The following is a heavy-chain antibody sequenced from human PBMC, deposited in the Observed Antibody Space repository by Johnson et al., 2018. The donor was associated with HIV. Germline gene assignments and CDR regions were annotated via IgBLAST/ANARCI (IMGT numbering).Heavy chain of an antibody. CDR1: GFTFSAYA. CDR2: ISDDESKT. D-gene: IGHD2-21*02. Sequence: VQLVESGGGVVQPERSLRLSCAASGFTFSAYAMHWVRQAPGKGLEWVAAISDDESKTYYTDSMKGRFTISRDNAKNIAYLQMNSLKTEDTAVYFCARVPRKGVTPDAFDMWGQGTMVTVSS. CDR3: ARVPRKGVTPDAFDM. J-gene: IGHJ3*02. V-gene: IGHV3-30*07.